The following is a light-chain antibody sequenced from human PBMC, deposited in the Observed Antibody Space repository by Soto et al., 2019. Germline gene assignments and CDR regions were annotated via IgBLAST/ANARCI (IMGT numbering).Light chain of an antibody. J-gene: IGKJ5*01. V-gene: IGKV1-39*01. CDR1: QSISSY. CDR3: QQSYSAPLG. Sequence: DLQMTQSPSSLSASVGDRVTITCRASQSISSYLNWYQQKPGKAPKLLIYAASSLQSGVPSRFSGSGSGTDFTLTISCLQPEDFASYYCQQSYSAPLGFGQGTRLDIK. CDR2: AAS.